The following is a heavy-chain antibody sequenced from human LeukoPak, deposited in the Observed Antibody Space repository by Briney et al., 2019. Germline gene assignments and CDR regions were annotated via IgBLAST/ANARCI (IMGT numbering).Heavy chain of an antibody. J-gene: IGHJ4*02. CDR3: ARDAVLGSGSYYRLNY. D-gene: IGHD3-10*01. V-gene: IGHV1-2*02. Sequence: ASVKVSCKASGYTFTGYYMHWVRQAPGQGLEWMGWINPNSGGTNYAQKFQGRVTMTRDTSISTAYMELSRLRSDDTAVYYCARDAVLGSGSYYRLNYWGQGTLVTVSS. CDR2: INPNSGGT. CDR1: GYTFTGYY.